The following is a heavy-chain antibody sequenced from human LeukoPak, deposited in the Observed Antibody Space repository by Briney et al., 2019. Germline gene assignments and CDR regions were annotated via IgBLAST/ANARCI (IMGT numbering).Heavy chain of an antibody. CDR3: ARDGYCSSTSCSYYYYYMDV. CDR2: IYTSGST. J-gene: IGHJ6*03. CDR1: GGSISSGSYY. Sequence: SQTLSLTCTVSGGSISSGSYYWSWIRQPAGKGLEWIGRIYTSGSTNYNPSLKSRVTISVDTSKNQFSLKLSSVTAADTAVYYRARDGYCSSTSCSYYYYYMDVWGKGTTVTVSS. V-gene: IGHV4-61*02. D-gene: IGHD2-2*03.